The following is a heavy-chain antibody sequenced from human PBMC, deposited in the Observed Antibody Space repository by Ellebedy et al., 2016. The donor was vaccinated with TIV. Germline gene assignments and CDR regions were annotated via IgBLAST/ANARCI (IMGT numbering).Heavy chain of an antibody. V-gene: IGHV4-39*07. D-gene: IGHD3-16*01. CDR2: IWHTGTS. Sequence: MPSETLSLTCTVSGGSISSSSFNWGWIRQPPGKGLEWIGTIWHTGTSWYNTSLESRLTVSVDTSKNRFSMQLSSLSAADTALYYCVRGGGNAFDIWGQGTKVTVSS. CDR1: GGSISSSSFN. CDR3: VRGGGNAFDI. J-gene: IGHJ3*02.